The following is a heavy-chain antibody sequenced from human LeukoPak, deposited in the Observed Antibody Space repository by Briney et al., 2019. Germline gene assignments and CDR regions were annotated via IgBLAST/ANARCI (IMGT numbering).Heavy chain of an antibody. CDR2: IYHSGST. D-gene: IGHD6-6*01. J-gene: IGHJ6*03. Sequence: PGGSLRLSCAASGFTVSSSYMSWVRQAPGKGLEWIGSIYHSGSTYYNPSLKSRVTISVDTSKNQFSLKLSSVTAADTAVYYCARDDGGSSSSRYYYYMDVWGKGTTVTVSS. V-gene: IGHV4-38-2*02. CDR3: ARDDGGSSSSRYYYYMDV. CDR1: GFTVSSSY.